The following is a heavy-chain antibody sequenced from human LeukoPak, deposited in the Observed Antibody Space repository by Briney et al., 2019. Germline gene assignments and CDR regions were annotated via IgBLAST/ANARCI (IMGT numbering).Heavy chain of an antibody. J-gene: IGHJ3*02. CDR2: INPKSGGT. Sequence: VKVSCKASGYSFTGRYMHWVRQAPGLGLEWMGWINPKSGGTNYAQKFQGRVTMTRDTSISTAYMDMSSLRSDDTAVYYCARNLWFGESSDAFDMWGQGTMVTVSS. CDR1: GYSFTGRY. D-gene: IGHD3-10*01. CDR3: ARNLWFGESSDAFDM. V-gene: IGHV1-2*02.